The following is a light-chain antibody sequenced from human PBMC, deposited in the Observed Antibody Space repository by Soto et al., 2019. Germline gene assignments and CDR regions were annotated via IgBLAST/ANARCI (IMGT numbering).Light chain of an antibody. CDR1: QSVSSK. CDR2: GAS. J-gene: IGKJ4*01. Sequence: IVLTQSPGTLSLSPGERATLSCRASQSVSSKLAWYQQKPGQAPRLLIYGASTRATGIPARFSGSGSGTDFTLTISRLEPEDFAVYYCQQYGSSPRLTFGGGTKVDIK. V-gene: IGKV3-20*01. CDR3: QQYGSSPRLT.